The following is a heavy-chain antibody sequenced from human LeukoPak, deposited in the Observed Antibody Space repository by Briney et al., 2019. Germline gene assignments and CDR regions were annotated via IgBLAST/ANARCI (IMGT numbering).Heavy chain of an antibody. D-gene: IGHD5-18*01. CDR2: IYYSGST. V-gene: IGHV4-39*07. Sequence: SETLSLTCTVSGGSISSSSYYWGWIRQPPGKGLEWIGSIYYSGSTYFNPTLKSRVTISVDTSKNQFSLKLSSVTAADTAVYYCARDLSRGYSTDAFDIWGQGTMVTVSS. CDR3: ARDLSRGYSTDAFDI. J-gene: IGHJ3*02. CDR1: GGSISSSSYY.